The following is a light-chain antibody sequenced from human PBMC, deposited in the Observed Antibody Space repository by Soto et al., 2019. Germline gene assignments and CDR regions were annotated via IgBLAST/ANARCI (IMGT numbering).Light chain of an antibody. Sequence: ALTQPPSASGSPGQSVTISCTGTSSDVGGYNYVSWYQQHPGKAPKLMIYEVSKRPSGVPDRFSGSNSGNTASLTVSGLQAEDEADYYCSSYAGSNNFVVFGGGTKLTVL. CDR3: SSYAGSNNFVV. V-gene: IGLV2-8*01. CDR2: EVS. J-gene: IGLJ2*01. CDR1: SSDVGGYNY.